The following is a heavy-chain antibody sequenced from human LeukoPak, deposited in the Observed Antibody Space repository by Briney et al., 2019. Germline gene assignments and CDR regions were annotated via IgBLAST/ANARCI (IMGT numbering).Heavy chain of an antibody. CDR2: ISGGGGIT. Sequence: GGSLRLSCAASGFTFSSYGVSWVRQAPGKGLQWVSAISGGGGITYYADSVKGRFTISRDNSKNTLYLQMNSLRAEDTAVYYCAKTIGEELRYFDYWGHGTLVTVSS. CDR3: AKTIGEELRYFDY. CDR1: GFTFSSYG. J-gene: IGHJ4*01. V-gene: IGHV3-23*01. D-gene: IGHD1-7*01.